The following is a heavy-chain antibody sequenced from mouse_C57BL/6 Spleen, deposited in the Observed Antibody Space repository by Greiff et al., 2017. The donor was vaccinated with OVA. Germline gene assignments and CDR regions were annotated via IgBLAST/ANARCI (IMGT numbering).Heavy chain of an antibody. Sequence: VHVKQSGAELVRPGASVKLSCTASGFNIKDYYMHWVKQRPEQGLEWIGRIDPEDGDTEYAPKFQGKATMTADTSSNTAYLQLSSLTSEDTAVYYCTDGWGLTVRGSNHWGQGTTLTVSS. J-gene: IGHJ2*01. V-gene: IGHV14-1*01. D-gene: IGHD1-1*01. CDR3: TDGWGLTVRGSNH. CDR1: GFNIKDYY. CDR2: IDPEDGDT.